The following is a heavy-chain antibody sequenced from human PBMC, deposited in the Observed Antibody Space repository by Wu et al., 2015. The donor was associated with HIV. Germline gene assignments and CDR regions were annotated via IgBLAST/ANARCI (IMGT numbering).Heavy chain of an antibody. D-gene: IGHD3-10*01. V-gene: IGHV1-2*02. Sequence: QVQLVQSGAEVKKPGASVKVSCKASGYIFSGHYMNWVRQAPGQGLEWMGWINPASGGTRYAQKVQGRVTMTTDTSTSTAYMELRSLRSDDTAVYYCARDMVRSEDPEYFQHWGQGTLVTVSS. J-gene: IGHJ1*01. CDR1: GYIFSGHY. CDR3: ARDMVRSEDPEYFQH. CDR2: INPASGGT.